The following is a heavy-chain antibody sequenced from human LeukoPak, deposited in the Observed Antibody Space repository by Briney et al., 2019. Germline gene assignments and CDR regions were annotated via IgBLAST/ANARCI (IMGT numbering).Heavy chain of an antibody. CDR3: TTYKQLVKN. V-gene: IGHV3-49*04. CDR2: IRSKAYGGTT. D-gene: IGHD6-13*01. Sequence: GGSLRLSCAASGFTFTTYWMSWVRQAPGKGLEWVGFIRSKAYGGTTEYAASVKGRFTISRDDSKSIAYLQMNSLKTEDTAVYYCTTYKQLVKNWGQGTLVTVSS. CDR1: GFTFTTYW. J-gene: IGHJ4*02.